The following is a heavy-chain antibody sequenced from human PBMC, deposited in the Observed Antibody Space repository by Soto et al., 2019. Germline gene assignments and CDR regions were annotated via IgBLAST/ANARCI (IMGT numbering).Heavy chain of an antibody. Sequence: SVKVSCKASGDTFSSYAINWVRQAPGQGLEWKGGIIPMFGTANYAQKFKGRVTITAGESTSTVYMELSSLRSEDTAVYYCARVGPAHYYDSSGYYSPLDYWGQGTLVTVSS. V-gene: IGHV1-69*13. CDR2: IIPMFGTA. CDR3: ARVGPAHYYDSSGYYSPLDY. J-gene: IGHJ4*02. D-gene: IGHD3-22*01. CDR1: GDTFSSYA.